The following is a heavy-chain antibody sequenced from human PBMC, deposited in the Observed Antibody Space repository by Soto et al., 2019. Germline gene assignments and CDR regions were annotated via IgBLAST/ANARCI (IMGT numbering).Heavy chain of an antibody. CDR3: AKSTGAAVGTPDFAY. Sequence: QVQLVESGGGVVQPGRSLRLSCAASGFTFSTYAMHWVRQAPGKGLEWVAVISVDGGNKFYAESVKGRFTISRDNSKKTLYWQINSLKVEDTAVYYCAKSTGAAVGTPDFAYWGQGTLVAVSS. D-gene: IGHD6-13*01. CDR2: ISVDGGNK. V-gene: IGHV3-30*18. CDR1: GFTFSTYA. J-gene: IGHJ4*02.